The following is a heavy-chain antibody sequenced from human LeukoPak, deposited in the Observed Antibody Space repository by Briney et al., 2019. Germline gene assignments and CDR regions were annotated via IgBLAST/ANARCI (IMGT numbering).Heavy chain of an antibody. CDR2: ISDSGGST. J-gene: IGHJ6*02. CDR1: GLPFSSYA. D-gene: IGHD2-15*01. Sequence: GGSLRLSCSASGLPFSSYAMHWVLQAPGKGLEYVSAISDSGGSTYYADSVKGRFTISRDNSKNTLYLQMSSLRAEDTAVYFCVRGYSFGPYGMDVWGQGTTVTVSS. CDR3: VRGYSFGPYGMDV. V-gene: IGHV3-64D*09.